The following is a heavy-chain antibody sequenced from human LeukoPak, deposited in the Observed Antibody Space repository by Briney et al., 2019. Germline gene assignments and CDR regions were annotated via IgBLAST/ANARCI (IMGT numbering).Heavy chain of an antibody. Sequence: GGSLRLSCVVSGFDFSDFGMHWVRQAPGKGLEWVAVISYDGSNKYYADSMKGRFTISRDNSKNTVYVEVNSLRVEDTAMYYCARQKYLRGPDVEFFDYWGQGTLVTVSS. D-gene: IGHD5/OR15-5a*01. CDR3: ARQKYLRGPDVEFFDY. V-gene: IGHV3-30*03. CDR2: ISYDGSNK. CDR1: GFDFSDFG. J-gene: IGHJ4*02.